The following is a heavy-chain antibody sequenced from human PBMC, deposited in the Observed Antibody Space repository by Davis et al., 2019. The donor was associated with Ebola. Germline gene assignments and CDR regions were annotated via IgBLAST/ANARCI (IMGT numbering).Heavy chain of an antibody. CDR2: ISGSGGNT. CDR3: AKDASISSSWDWYFDL. CDR1: VITFSSYA. V-gene: IGHV3-23*01. D-gene: IGHD6-13*01. J-gene: IGHJ2*01. Sequence: GESLKISCADSVITFSSYAMTWVRQAPGKGLEWVSAISGSGGNTYYADSVKGRFTISRDNSKNTLYLQMNSLRAEDTAVYYCAKDASISSSWDWYFDLWGRGTLVTVSS.